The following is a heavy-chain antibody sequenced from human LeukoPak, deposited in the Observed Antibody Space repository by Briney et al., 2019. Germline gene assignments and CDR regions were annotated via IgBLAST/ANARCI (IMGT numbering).Heavy chain of an antibody. CDR3: AREFSYDAFDI. Sequence: GASVKVSCKASGYTFTSYDINWVRQATGQGREWMGWMNPNSGNTGYAQKFQGRVTVTRDTSISTAYMELSRLRSDGTAVYYCAREFSYDAFDIWGQGTMVTVSS. CDR2: MNPNSGNT. J-gene: IGHJ3*02. V-gene: IGHV1-8*01. CDR1: GYTFTSYD.